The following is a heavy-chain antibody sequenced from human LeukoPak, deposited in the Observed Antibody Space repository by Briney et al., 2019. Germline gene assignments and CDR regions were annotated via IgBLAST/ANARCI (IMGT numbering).Heavy chain of an antibody. V-gene: IGHV4-59*01. CDR2: IYNSGST. J-gene: IGHJ4*02. D-gene: IGHD6-13*01. CDR3: ARAAHYSSRNFDF. Sequence: SETLSLTCSVSDGSISGYYWSWIRQPPGKGLEWIGYIYNSGSTNYNPFLKSRVTISVVTSKNQLSLKLKSVTAADTAVYYCARAAHYSSRNFDFWGQGTLVTVSS. CDR1: DGSISGYY.